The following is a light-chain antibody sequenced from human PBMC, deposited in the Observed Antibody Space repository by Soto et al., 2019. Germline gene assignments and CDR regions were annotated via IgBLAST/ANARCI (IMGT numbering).Light chain of an antibody. CDR1: SADSNYR. J-gene: IGLJ2*01. CDR3: GADHGSGSNFVKV. V-gene: IGLV9-49*03. Sequence: QPVLTQPPSASASLGATVTLTCTLSSADSNYRVDWYQQRPGKGPRLVMRVDAGGIVGSRGDGIPDRFSVMGSGLNRYLIIKNIQEEDESDYHCGADHGSGSNFVKVFGGGTKLTVL. CDR2: VDAGGIVG.